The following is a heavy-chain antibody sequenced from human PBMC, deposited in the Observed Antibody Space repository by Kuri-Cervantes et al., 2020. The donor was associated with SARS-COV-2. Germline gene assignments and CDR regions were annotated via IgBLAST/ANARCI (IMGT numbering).Heavy chain of an antibody. Sequence: ETLSLTCAASGFTFSNAWMSWVRQAPGKGLEWVSYISSSSSTIYYTDSVKGRFTISRDNAKNSLYLQMNSLRAEDTAVYYCAREHLSVFYVFDYWGQGTLVTVSS. D-gene: IGHD5/OR15-5a*01. CDR1: GFTFSNAW. V-gene: IGHV3-48*01. J-gene: IGHJ4*02. CDR2: ISSSSSTI. CDR3: AREHLSVFYVFDY.